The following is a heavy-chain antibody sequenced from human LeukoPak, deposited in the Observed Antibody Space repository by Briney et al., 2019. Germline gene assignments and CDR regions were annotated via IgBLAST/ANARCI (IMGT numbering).Heavy chain of an antibody. D-gene: IGHD1-7*01. V-gene: IGHV4-39*07. CDR1: GGSTGSSSYY. CDR2: INHSGST. J-gene: IGHJ6*02. CDR3: ARYNWNYVGNYGMDV. Sequence: SETLSLTCTVSGGSTGSSSYYWSWIRQPPGKGLEWIGEINHSGSTNYNPSLKSRVTISVDTSKNQFSLKLSSVTAADTAVYYCARYNWNYVGNYGMDVWGQGTTVTVSS.